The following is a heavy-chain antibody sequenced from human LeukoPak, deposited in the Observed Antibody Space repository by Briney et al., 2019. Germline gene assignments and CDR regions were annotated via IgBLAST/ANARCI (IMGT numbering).Heavy chain of an antibody. J-gene: IGHJ4*02. CDR1: GYTFTGYH. D-gene: IGHD5-18*01. CDR2: INPNSGGT. V-gene: IGHV1-2*02. CDR3: ARDRDVDTAMVTVY. Sequence: ASVKVSCKASGYTFTGYHMHWVRQAPGQGLEWMGWINPNSGGTNYAQKFQGRVTMTRDTSISTAYMELSRLRSDDTAVYYCARDRDVDTAMVTVYWGQGTLVTVSS.